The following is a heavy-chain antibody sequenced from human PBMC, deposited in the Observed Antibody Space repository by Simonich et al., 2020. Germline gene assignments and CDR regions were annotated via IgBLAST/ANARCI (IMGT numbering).Heavy chain of an antibody. CDR1: GYTFTGYY. CDR3: ARSHIAAAGTGYFQH. Sequence: QVQLVQSGAEVKKPGASVKVSCKASGYTFTGYYMHWVRPAPGQGLEMIGWINPNRGGTNYAQKFQGRVTMTRETSISTAYMELSRLRSDDTAVYYCARSHIAAAGTGYFQHWGQGTLVTVSS. J-gene: IGHJ1*01. CDR2: INPNRGGT. D-gene: IGHD6-13*01. V-gene: IGHV1-2*02.